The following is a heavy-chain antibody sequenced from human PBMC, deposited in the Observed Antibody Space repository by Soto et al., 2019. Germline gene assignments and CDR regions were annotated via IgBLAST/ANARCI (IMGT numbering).Heavy chain of an antibody. J-gene: IGHJ4*02. CDR2: ISGSGGST. Sequence: TGGSLRLSCAASGFTFSSYAMSWVRQAPGKGLEWVSAISGSGGSTYYADSVKGRFTISRDNSKNTLYLQMNSLRAEDTAVYYCAKDTGGIAAAGTDYWGQGTLVTVSS. V-gene: IGHV3-23*01. CDR3: AKDTGGIAAAGTDY. D-gene: IGHD6-13*01. CDR1: GFTFSSYA.